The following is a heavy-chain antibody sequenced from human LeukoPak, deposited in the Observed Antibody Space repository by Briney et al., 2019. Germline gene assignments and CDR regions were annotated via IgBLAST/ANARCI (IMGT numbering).Heavy chain of an antibody. CDR1: GFTFSTNG. CDR2: ISFSGDRT. Sequence: GGSLRLSCVVSGFTFSTNGMSWVRQAPGQGPEWVSAISFSGDRTYYADSVKGRFTISRDNSENTLYLQMNSLRAEDTALYYCAKDFHRLGEFDAFDIWGQGTMVTVSS. CDR3: AKDFHRLGEFDAFDI. J-gene: IGHJ3*02. D-gene: IGHD3-16*01. V-gene: IGHV3-23*01.